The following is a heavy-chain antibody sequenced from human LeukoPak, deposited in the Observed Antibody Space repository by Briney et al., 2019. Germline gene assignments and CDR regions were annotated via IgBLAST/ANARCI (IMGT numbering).Heavy chain of an antibody. CDR2: IIPILGIA. J-gene: IGHJ4*02. Sequence: GASVKVSCKASGGTFSSYAISWVRQAPGQGLEWMGRIIPILGIANYAQKFQGRVTITADKSTSTAYMELSSLRSEDTAVYYCARVRAVAGKAAHYFDYWGQGTLVTVSS. CDR3: ARVRAVAGKAAHYFDY. CDR1: GGTFSSYA. V-gene: IGHV1-69*04. D-gene: IGHD6-19*01.